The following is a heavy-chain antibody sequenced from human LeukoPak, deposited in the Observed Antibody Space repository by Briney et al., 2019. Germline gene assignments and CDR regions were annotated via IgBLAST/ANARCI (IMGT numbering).Heavy chain of an antibody. Sequence: GASVKVSCKASGGTFISYAISWVRQASGQGLEWMGGIIPIFGTANYAQKFQGRVTITADESTSTAYMELSSLRSEDTAVYYCARVPGIAAAEGFDYWGQGTLVTVSS. D-gene: IGHD6-13*01. J-gene: IGHJ4*02. CDR3: ARVPGIAAAEGFDY. CDR2: IIPIFGTA. V-gene: IGHV1-69*13. CDR1: GGTFISYA.